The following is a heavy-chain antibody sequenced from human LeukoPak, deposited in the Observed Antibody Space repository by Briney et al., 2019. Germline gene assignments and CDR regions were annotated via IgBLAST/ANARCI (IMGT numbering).Heavy chain of an antibody. D-gene: IGHD6-6*01. CDR3: VRALGSSSADY. CDR1: GFTFTDYY. V-gene: IGHV3-7*01. CDR2: IKQDGSEK. J-gene: IGHJ4*02. Sequence: GGSLRLSCAASGFTFTDYYMSWIRQAPGKGLEWVANIKQDGSEKYYVDSVEGRFTISRDNAKNSVSLQMNSLRGEDTAVYYCVRALGSSSADYWGQGTLVTVSS.